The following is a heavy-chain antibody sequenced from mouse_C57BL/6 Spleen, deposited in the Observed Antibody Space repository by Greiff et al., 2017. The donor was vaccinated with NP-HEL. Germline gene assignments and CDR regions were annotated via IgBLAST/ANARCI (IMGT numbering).Heavy chain of an antibody. CDR3: ARSVAYYSNYGGMDY. D-gene: IGHD2-5*01. CDR1: GYSFTGYY. V-gene: IGHV1-42*01. Sequence: EVQLQQSGPELVKPGASVKISCKASGYSFTGYYMNWVKQSPEKSLEWIGEINPSTGGTTYNQKFKAKATLTVDKSSSTAYMQLKSLTSEDSAVYYCARSVAYYSNYGGMDYWGQGTSVTVSS. J-gene: IGHJ4*01. CDR2: INPSTGGT.